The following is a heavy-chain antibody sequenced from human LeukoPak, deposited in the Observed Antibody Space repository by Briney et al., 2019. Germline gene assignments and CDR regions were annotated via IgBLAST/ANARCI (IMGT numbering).Heavy chain of an antibody. CDR1: GFTFSSYS. D-gene: IGHD3-10*01. V-gene: IGHV3-21*01. CDR2: ISSSSSYI. CDR3: ARAVVRGVADY. J-gene: IGHJ4*02. Sequence: GGSLRLSCAASGFTFSSYSMNWVRQGPGKGLEWVSSISSSSSYIYYADSVKGRFTISGDNAKNSLYLQMNSLRAEDTAVYYCARAVVRGVADYWGQGTLVTVSS.